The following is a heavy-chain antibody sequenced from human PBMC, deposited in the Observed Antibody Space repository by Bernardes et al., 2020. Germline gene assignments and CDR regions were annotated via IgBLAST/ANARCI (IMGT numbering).Heavy chain of an antibody. J-gene: IGHJ4*02. D-gene: IGHD4-17*01. V-gene: IGHV3-21*01. CDR2: ISSSSSYI. CDR1: GFTFSSYS. CDR3: ARVSGADYGGNSDYFDY. Sequence: GGSLRLSCAASGFTFSSYSMNWVRQAPGKGLEWVSSISSSSSYIYYADSVKGRFTISRDNAKNSLYLQMNSLRVEDTAVYYCARVSGADYGGNSDYFDYWGQGTLVTV.